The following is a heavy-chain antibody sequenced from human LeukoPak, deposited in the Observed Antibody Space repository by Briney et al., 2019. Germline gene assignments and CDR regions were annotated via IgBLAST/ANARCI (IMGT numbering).Heavy chain of an antibody. V-gene: IGHV3-11*01. Sequence: GGSLRLSCAASGFTSSDYYMSWIRQAPGKGLERVSYISSSGSTIYYADSVKGRFTISRDNAKNSLYLQMNSLRAEYTAVYYCARGGASGSYSDCWGQGTLVTVSS. CDR3: ARGGASGSYSDC. CDR2: ISSSGSTI. CDR1: GFTSSDYY. J-gene: IGHJ4*02. D-gene: IGHD1-26*01.